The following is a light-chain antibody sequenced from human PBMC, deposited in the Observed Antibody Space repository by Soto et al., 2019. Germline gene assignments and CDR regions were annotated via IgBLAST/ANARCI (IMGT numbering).Light chain of an antibody. Sequence: EIVLTQSPGTLSLSPGERATLSCRASQSVSSSYLAWYQQKPGQAPRLLIYGASSRCTGIPDRFSGSGSGTDFTLPISRLEPEDFAVYYCHQYGSSPLTFGGGTKVEIK. V-gene: IGKV3-20*01. CDR1: QSVSSSY. J-gene: IGKJ4*01. CDR2: GAS. CDR3: HQYGSSPLT.